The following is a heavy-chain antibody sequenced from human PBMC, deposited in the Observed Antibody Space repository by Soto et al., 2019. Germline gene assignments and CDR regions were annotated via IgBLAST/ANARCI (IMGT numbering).Heavy chain of an antibody. CDR2: FIPVYRTL. D-gene: IGHD3-3*01. CDR3: ATGVIWIGYFTVDS. Sequence: EASVKVSCKASGGSFGNSAINWVRQTPGQGLEWLGGFIPVYRTLNYAQKFQGRVTITADESTGTAYMTLSSLASDDTAVYYCATGVIWIGYFTVDSWGQGTRLTVSS. CDR1: GGSFGNSA. J-gene: IGHJ4*02. V-gene: IGHV1-69*13.